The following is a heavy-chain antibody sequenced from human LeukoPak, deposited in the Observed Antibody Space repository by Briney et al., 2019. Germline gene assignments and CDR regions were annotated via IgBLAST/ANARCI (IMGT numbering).Heavy chain of an antibody. J-gene: IGHJ5*02. V-gene: IGHV1-2*02. D-gene: IGHD3-22*01. CDR1: EYTFTGYY. Sequence: ASVKVSCKASEYTFTGYYMHWVRQAPGQGLEWMGWINPNSGGTNYAQKFQGRVTMTRDTSISTAYMELSRLRSDDTAVYYCARELRRDYYDSSGYYPWGQGTLVTVSS. CDR3: ARELRRDYYDSSGYYP. CDR2: INPNSGGT.